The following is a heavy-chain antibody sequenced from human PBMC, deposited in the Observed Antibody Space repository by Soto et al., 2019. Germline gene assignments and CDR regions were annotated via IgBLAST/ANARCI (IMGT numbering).Heavy chain of an antibody. V-gene: IGHV4-61*01. J-gene: IGHJ4*02. D-gene: IGHD3-22*01. CDR3: ARGARFYDSSGYQPLYYFDY. Sequence: SATLSLTCTVSGGSVSSGSYYWSWIRQPPGKGLEWIGYIYYSGSTNYNPSLKSRVTISVDTSKNQFSLKLSSVTAADTAVYYCARGARFYDSSGYQPLYYFDYWGQGTLVTVSS. CDR1: GGSVSSGSYY. CDR2: IYYSGST.